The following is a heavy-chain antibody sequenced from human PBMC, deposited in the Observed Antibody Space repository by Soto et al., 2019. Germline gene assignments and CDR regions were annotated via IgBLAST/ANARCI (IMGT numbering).Heavy chain of an antibody. D-gene: IGHD3-16*02. CDR2: IYTGGSP. V-gene: IGHV4-4*07. CDR3: ARAPVRDWFDP. J-gene: IGHJ5*02. CDR1: IGSISSYY. Sequence: SETLSLTCTVSIGSISSYYWSWIRQPAGKGLEWIVRIYTGGSPNYNPSLKSRVTMSIDTSKSQFSLRLSSVTAADTAVYYCARAPVRDWFDPWGQGTLVTVSS.